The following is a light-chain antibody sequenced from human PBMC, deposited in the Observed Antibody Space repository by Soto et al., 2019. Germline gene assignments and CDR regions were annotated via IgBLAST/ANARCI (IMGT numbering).Light chain of an antibody. J-gene: IGKJ1*01. CDR2: GAS. V-gene: IGKV3-15*01. Sequence: EIVMTQSPATLSVSPGERATLSCRASQSVSSNLAWYQQKPGQAPRLLIYGASTRATGIPARFSGSGSGTDFTLTISSLQSEDCAVYYCQQYNNWGTFGQGTKVEIK. CDR1: QSVSSN. CDR3: QQYNNWGT.